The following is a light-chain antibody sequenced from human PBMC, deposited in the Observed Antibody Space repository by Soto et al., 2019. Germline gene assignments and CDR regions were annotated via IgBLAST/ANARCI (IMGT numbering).Light chain of an antibody. J-gene: IGKJ1*01. CDR3: QQYGSAPRT. CDR2: DAS. CDR1: QSVTSN. Sequence: EIVMTQPPATLSVSLEERATLSCTATQSVTSNLAWYQQKPGQAPRLLIYDASTRATGIPARFSGRGSGTDFTLTISRLEPEDFAVYYCQQYGSAPRTFGQGTKVDIK. V-gene: IGKV3-15*01.